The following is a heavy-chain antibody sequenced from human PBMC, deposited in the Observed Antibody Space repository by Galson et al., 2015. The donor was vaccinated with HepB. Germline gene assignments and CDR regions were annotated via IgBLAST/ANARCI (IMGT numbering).Heavy chain of an antibody. V-gene: IGHV1-18*04. D-gene: IGHD6-19*01. Sequence: SVKVSCKASGYTFTSYGISWVRQAPGQGLEWMGWISAYNGNTNYAQKLQGRVTMTTDTSTSTAYMELRSLRSDDTAVYYCAKTKKLAVAGTALWFDPWGQGTLVTVSS. J-gene: IGHJ5*02. CDR3: AKTKKLAVAGTALWFDP. CDR2: ISAYNGNT. CDR1: GYTFTSYG.